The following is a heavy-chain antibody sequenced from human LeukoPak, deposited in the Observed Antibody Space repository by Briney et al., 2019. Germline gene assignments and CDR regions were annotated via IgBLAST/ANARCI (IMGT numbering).Heavy chain of an antibody. D-gene: IGHD5-18*01. CDR3: ARVEDGTAIANV. J-gene: IGHJ4*02. V-gene: IGHV1-46*01. CDR1: GYTFTSYY. Sequence: GASVKVSCKASGYTFTSYYMHWVRQAPGQGVEWKGIINPSGGSTSYAQKFQGRVTMTRDTSTSTVYMELSSLRSEDTAVYYCARVEDGTAIANVWGQGTLVTVSS. CDR2: INPSGGST.